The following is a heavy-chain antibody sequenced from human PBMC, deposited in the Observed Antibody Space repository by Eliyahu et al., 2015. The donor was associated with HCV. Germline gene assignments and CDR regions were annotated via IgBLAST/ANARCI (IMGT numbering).Heavy chain of an antibody. CDR3: ASGGGGIAVAGTGGWFDP. CDR2: IHXSGST. CDR1: GGSITXXY. Sequence: QVQLQESGPGLVRPSETXSLTXXVSGGSITXXYWXWIRQPPGKGLEWIAYIHXSGSTNYNPSLKSRVTISVDTSKNQFFLNLSSVTAADTAVYYCASGGGGIAVAGTGGWFDPWGQGTLVTVSS. D-gene: IGHD6-19*01. J-gene: IGHJ5*02. V-gene: IGHV4-59*01.